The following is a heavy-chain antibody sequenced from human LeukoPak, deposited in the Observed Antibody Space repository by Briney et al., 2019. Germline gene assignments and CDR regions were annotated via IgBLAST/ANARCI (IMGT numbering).Heavy chain of an antibody. Sequence: PSETLSLTCAVSGGSISNTNWWNWVRQPPGKGLEWVGEIYHTGTTHYNPSLESRVTISLDKSKNQISLRLTSVTVADTAVYYCARDRQWGRFDYWGQGTLVTVSS. CDR3: ARDRQWGRFDY. CDR2: IYHTGTT. V-gene: IGHV4-4*02. D-gene: IGHD6-19*01. CDR1: GGSISNTNW. J-gene: IGHJ4*02.